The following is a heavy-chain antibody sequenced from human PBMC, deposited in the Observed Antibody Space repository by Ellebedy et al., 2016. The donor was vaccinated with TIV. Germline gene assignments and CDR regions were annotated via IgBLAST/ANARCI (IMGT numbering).Heavy chain of an antibody. CDR2: INHSGST. CDR3: ARVAFWSAYPVYFDY. J-gene: IGHJ4*02. D-gene: IGHD3-3*01. CDR1: GGSFSGYY. Sequence: SETLSLTCAVYGGSFSGYYWSWTRQPPGKGLEWIGEINHSGSTNYNPSLKSRVTISVDTSKNQFSLKLSSVTAADTAVYYCARVAFWSAYPVYFDYWGQGTLVTVSS. V-gene: IGHV4-34*01.